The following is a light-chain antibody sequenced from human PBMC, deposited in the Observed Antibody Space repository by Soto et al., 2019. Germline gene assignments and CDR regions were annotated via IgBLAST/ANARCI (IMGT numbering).Light chain of an antibody. Sequence: EIVLTQSPGTLSLSPGERATLSCRASQSVSSSYLAWYQQKPGQAPRLLIYGASSRATGIPDRFSGSGSGTDFTLIISRLEPEDFALYYCHQYGSSAWTFGQGTKVEI. J-gene: IGKJ1*01. V-gene: IGKV3-20*01. CDR3: HQYGSSAWT. CDR2: GAS. CDR1: QSVSSSY.